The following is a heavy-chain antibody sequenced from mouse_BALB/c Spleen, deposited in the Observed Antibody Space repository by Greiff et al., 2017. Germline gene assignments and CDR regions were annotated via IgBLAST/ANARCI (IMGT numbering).Heavy chain of an antibody. CDR1: GYTFTSYW. V-gene: IGHV1-69*02. CDR2: IYPSDSYT. D-gene: IGHD1-3*01. J-gene: IGHJ1*01. CDR3: TRSGGKGGYFDV. Sequence: QVQLQQPGAELVRPGASVKLSCKASGYTFTSYWINWVKQRPGQGLEWIGNIYPSDSYTNYNQKFKDKATLTVDKSSSTAYMQLSSPTSEDSAVYYCTRSGGKGGYFDVWGAGTTVTVSS.